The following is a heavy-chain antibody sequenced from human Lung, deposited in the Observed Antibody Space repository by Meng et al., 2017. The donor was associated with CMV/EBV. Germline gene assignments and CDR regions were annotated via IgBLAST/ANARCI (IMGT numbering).Heavy chain of an antibody. V-gene: IGHV4-39*01. D-gene: IGHD1-26*01. CDR2: IYYRGST. J-gene: IGHJ4*02. CDR3: VRTLVGGIGY. Sequence: SETXSLXCTVSGYSISSSSYHWGRIRQPPGKGLEWIGHIYYRGSTYYNPSLKSRVTMSVDTSKNQFSLKLSSVTAADTAIYYCVRTLVGGIGYWGQGTLVTVSS. CDR1: GYSISSSSYH.